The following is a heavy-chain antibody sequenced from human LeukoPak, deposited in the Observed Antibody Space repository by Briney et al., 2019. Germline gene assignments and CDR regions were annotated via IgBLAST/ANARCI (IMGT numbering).Heavy chain of an antibody. CDR3: ARDTAAAGPFDY. D-gene: IGHD6-13*01. CDR1: GGSISSSNW. V-gene: IGHV4-4*02. CDR2: IYHSGST. Sequence: SGTLSLICAVSGGSISSSNWWSWVRQPPGKGLEWIGEIYHSGSTNYNPSLKSRVTISVDKSKNQFPLKLSSVTAADTAVYYCARDTAAAGPFDYWGRGTLVTVSS. J-gene: IGHJ4*02.